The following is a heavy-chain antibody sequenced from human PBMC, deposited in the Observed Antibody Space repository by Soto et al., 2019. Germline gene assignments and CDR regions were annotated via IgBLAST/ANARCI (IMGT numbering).Heavy chain of an antibody. D-gene: IGHD1-1*01. CDR2: ISAHNGNT. Sequence: QVHLVQSGAEVKKPGASVKVSCKGSGYAFTTYGITWVRQAAAQGLEWMGWISAHNGNTNYAQKLQGRVTVTRDTSTSTAYMELRSLRSDDAAVYYWARGRYGDYWGQGDLVTVSS. V-gene: IGHV1-18*01. CDR1: GYAFTTYG. CDR3: ARGRYGDY. J-gene: IGHJ4*02.